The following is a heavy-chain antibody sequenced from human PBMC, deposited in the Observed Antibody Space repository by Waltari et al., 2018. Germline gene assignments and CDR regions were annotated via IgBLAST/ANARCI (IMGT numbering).Heavy chain of an antibody. CDR2: ISGSSSRT. J-gene: IGHJ3*02. D-gene: IGHD3-16*02. V-gene: IGHV3-23*01. CDR3: AKVEGGIVTRYYALDI. Sequence: EVQLLESGGGLVQPGGSLSLSCAAYGFSFGNSALSWVRQAPGKGMEWISGISGSSSRTYYADSVKGRFTISRDNSKNTLYLQMNSLRVEDTAVYFCAKVEGGIVTRYYALDIWGQGTMVTVSS. CDR1: GFSFGNSA.